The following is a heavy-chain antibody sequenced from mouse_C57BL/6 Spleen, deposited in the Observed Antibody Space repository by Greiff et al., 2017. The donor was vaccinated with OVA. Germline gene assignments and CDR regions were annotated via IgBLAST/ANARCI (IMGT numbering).Heavy chain of an antibody. Sequence: VQLQQSGAELVRPGSSVKMSCKTSGYTFPSYGINWVKQRPGQGLEWIGYISIGNGYTEYNEKFKGTAPLHSDTSSSTAYMQLSSLTSEDSAIYFCARSVTTVVAEYYFDYWGQGTTLTVSS. CDR2: ISIGNGYT. J-gene: IGHJ2*01. D-gene: IGHD1-1*01. V-gene: IGHV1-58*01. CDR3: ARSVTTVVAEYYFDY. CDR1: GYTFPSYG.